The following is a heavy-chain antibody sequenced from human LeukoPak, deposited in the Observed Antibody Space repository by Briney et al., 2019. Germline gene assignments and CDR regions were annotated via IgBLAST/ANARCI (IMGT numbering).Heavy chain of an antibody. Sequence: PSETLSLTCAVYGGSFSGYYWSWIRQPPGKGLEWIGEINHSGSTNYNPSLKSRVTISVDKSKNQFSLKLSSVTAADTAVYYCARGGRGGAAAGRFDPWGQGTLVTVSS. CDR3: ARGGRGGAAAGRFDP. V-gene: IGHV4-34*01. CDR1: GGSFSGYY. D-gene: IGHD6-13*01. J-gene: IGHJ5*02. CDR2: INHSGST.